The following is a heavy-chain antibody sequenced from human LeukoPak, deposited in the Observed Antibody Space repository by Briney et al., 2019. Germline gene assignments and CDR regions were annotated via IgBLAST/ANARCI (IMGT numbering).Heavy chain of an antibody. D-gene: IGHD5-24*01. CDR2: IYPGDSDT. Sequence: GESLKISCKSSGYSFTSYWIGWVRQLPGKGLEWMGIIYPGDSDTRYSPSFQGQVTISADKSISTAYLQWSSLKASDTAMYYCARHPKREDGYIWNYFDYWGQGTLVTVSS. CDR3: ARHPKREDGYIWNYFDY. J-gene: IGHJ4*02. V-gene: IGHV5-51*01. CDR1: GYSFTSYW.